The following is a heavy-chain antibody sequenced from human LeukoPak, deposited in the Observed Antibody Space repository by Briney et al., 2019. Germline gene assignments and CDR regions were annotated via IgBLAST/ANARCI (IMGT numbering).Heavy chain of an antibody. CDR3: ARDGEDIVVVVAATHYFDY. CDR2: INPSGGST. V-gene: IGHV1-46*01. CDR1: GYTFTSYC. Sequence: ASVKVSCKASGYTFTSYCMHWVRQAPGQGLEWMGIINPSGGSTSYAQKFQGRVTMTRDTSTSTVYMELSSLRSEDTAVYYCARDGEDIVVVVAATHYFDYWGQGTLVTVSS. J-gene: IGHJ4*02. D-gene: IGHD2-15*01.